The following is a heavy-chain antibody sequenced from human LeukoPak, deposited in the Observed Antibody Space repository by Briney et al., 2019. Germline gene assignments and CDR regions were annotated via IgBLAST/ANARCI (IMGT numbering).Heavy chain of an antibody. J-gene: IGHJ4*02. CDR2: IRESGGST. CDR1: GFTFSSYA. CDR3: ANRQGDY. Sequence: GGSLTLSCAPSGFTFSSYAVTWVRHAPGKGLEWVSAIRESGGSTSYADSVKGRFTISKDNSTNTLYLQMNSVRAEDTAVYYCANRQGDYWGQGTLVTVSS. V-gene: IGHV3-23*01.